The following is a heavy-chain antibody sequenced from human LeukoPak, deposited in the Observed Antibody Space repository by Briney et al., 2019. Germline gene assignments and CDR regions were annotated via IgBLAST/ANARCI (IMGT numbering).Heavy chain of an antibody. CDR3: ARDLAGVVGVTAWFDP. Sequence: GESLKISCKGSGYSFTSYWIGWVRQAPGQGLEWMGWISASNGNTNYAQKLHGRVTMTTDTSTNTVYMELRSLRFDDTAVYYCARDLAGVVGVTAWFDPWGQGTLVTVSS. CDR2: ISASNGNT. V-gene: IGHV1-18*04. J-gene: IGHJ5*02. D-gene: IGHD1-26*01. CDR1: GYSFTSYW.